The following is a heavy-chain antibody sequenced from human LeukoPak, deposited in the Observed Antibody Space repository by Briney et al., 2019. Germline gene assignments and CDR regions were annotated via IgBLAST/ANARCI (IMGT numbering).Heavy chain of an antibody. CDR3: ARGPYNWNDGRYFDY. CDR1: GGTFSSYA. D-gene: IGHD1-20*01. V-gene: IGHV1-69*05. CDR2: IIPIFGTA. Sequence: SVKVSCKASGGTFSSYAISWVREAPGQGLEWMGGIIPIFGTANYAQKFQGRVTITTDESTSTAYMELSSLRSEDTAVYYCARGPYNWNDGRYFDYWGQGTLVTVSS. J-gene: IGHJ4*02.